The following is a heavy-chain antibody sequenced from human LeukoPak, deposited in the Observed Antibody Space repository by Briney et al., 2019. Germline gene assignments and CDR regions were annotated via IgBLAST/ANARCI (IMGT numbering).Heavy chain of an antibody. CDR1: GYSSTNYW. D-gene: IGHD6-19*01. CDR3: ARHPSYTSGWPLDY. J-gene: IGHJ4*02. Sequence: GESLKVSCKGSGYSSTNYWIGWVRQMPGKGLEWMGIIYLGDSDTRYSPSFQGQVTISADKSITTAYLQWSSLKASDTAIYYCARHPSYTSGWPLDYWGQGTLVTVSS. V-gene: IGHV5-51*01. CDR2: IYLGDSDT.